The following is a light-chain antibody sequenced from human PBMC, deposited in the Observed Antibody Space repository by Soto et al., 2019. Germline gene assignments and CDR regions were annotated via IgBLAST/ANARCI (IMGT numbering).Light chain of an antibody. CDR1: ISDTRYNF. V-gene: IGLV1-51*01. Sequence: GQRVTISCSGIISDTRYNFVSWYQQLPGTAPKLLIYDNDKRPSGIPDRFSGSRSGTSATLAITGLQTGDEADYYCGTWSNNLSAGQVFGGGTKVTVL. CDR2: DND. J-gene: IGLJ2*01. CDR3: GTWSNNLSAGQV.